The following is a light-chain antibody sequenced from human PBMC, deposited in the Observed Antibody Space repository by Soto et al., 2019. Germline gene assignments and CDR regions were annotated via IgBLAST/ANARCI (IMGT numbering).Light chain of an antibody. CDR3: SSYTSRSTLGV. CDR2: DVT. J-gene: IGLJ2*01. Sequence: QSALTQPASVSGSPGQSITISCTGAYSDIGGYNYVSWYQQHPGKAPKLMIYDVTNRPSGASYRFSGSKSGNTASLTISGLQAEDEADYYCSSYTSRSTLGVFGGGTKLTVL. CDR1: YSDIGGYNY. V-gene: IGLV2-14*03.